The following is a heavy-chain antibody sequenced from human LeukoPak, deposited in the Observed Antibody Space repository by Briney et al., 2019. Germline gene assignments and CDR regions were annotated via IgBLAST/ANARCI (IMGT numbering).Heavy chain of an antibody. V-gene: IGHV4-34*01. Sequence: SETLSLTCAVYGGSFSGYYWSWIRQPPGKGLEWIGEIKHSGIRNYNPSLKSRVTISVDTSKNQFPLKLSSVTAADTAVYYCARGQTDTAMFAYYYYYMDVWGKGTTVTVSS. CDR1: GGSFSGYY. J-gene: IGHJ6*03. CDR3: ARGQTDTAMFAYYYYYMDV. CDR2: IKHSGIR. D-gene: IGHD5-18*01.